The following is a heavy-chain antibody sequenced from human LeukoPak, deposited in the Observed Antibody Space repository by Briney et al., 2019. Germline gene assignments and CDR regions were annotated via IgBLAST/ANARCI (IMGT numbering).Heavy chain of an antibody. J-gene: IGHJ5*02. CDR3: ARVQYYGSGSYYNWFDP. Sequence: GGSLRLSCAASGFTFSSSWMHWVRQAPGKGLVWVSRINSDGGSTTYADSVKGRFTISRDNAKNTLYLQMNSLRAEDTAVYYCARVQYYGSGSYYNWFDPWGQGTLVTVSS. CDR2: INSDGGST. D-gene: IGHD3-10*01. CDR1: GFTFSSSW. V-gene: IGHV3-74*01.